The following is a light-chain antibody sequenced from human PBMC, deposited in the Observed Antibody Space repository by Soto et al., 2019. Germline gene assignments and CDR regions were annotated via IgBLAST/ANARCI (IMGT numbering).Light chain of an antibody. CDR1: QSISSW. CDR2: DAS. V-gene: IGKV1-5*01. CDR3: QQYGSPPWT. J-gene: IGKJ1*01. Sequence: DIQMTQSPSTLSASVGDRVTITCRASQSISSWLAWYQQKPGKAPKLLIYDASSLESGVPSRFSGSGSGTDFTLTISSLEPEDFAVYYCQQYGSPPWTFGQGTKVEIK.